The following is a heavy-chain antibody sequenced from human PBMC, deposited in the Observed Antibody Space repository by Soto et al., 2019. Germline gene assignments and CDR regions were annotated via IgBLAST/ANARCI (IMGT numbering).Heavy chain of an antibody. J-gene: IGHJ5*02. CDR1: GYTFTSYG. CDR3: ARVDIGVVPAAMFFNWFDP. V-gene: IGHV1-18*01. Sequence: ASVKVSCKASGYTFTSYGISWVRQAPGQGLEWMGWISAYNGNTNYAQKLQGRVTMTTDTSTSTAYMELRSLRSDDTAVYYCARVDIGVVPAAMFFNWFDPWGQGTLVTVSS. CDR2: ISAYNGNT. D-gene: IGHD2-2*01.